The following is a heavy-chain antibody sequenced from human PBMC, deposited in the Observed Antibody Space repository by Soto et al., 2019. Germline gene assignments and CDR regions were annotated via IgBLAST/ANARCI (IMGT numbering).Heavy chain of an antibody. D-gene: IGHD6-19*01. CDR2: ISGSGGST. V-gene: IGHV3-23*01. Sequence: EVQLLESGGGLVQPGGSLRLSCAASGFTFSSYAMSWVRQAPGKGLEWVSAISGSGGSTYYADSVKGRFTISRDNSRNTLYLQMNSLRAEDTAVYYCAKDVRSSGWYFQHWGQGTLVTVSS. J-gene: IGHJ1*01. CDR1: GFTFSSYA. CDR3: AKDVRSSGWYFQH.